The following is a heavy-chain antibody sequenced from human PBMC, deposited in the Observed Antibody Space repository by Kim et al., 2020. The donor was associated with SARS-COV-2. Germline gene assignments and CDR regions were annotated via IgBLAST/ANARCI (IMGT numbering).Heavy chain of an antibody. CDR1: GGSISNFH. CDR3: ARDLYSSSWHYWYFDL. CDR2: IYYSGTT. D-gene: IGHD6-13*01. Sequence: SETLSLTCTVSGGSISNFHWSWIRQPPGKGLEWIGNIYYSGTTHYNPSLKSRVTIPVDTSKNQIFLKVNSVTAADTAVYYCARDLYSSSWHYWYFDLWGRSTLVTVSS. V-gene: IGHV4-59*13. J-gene: IGHJ2*01.